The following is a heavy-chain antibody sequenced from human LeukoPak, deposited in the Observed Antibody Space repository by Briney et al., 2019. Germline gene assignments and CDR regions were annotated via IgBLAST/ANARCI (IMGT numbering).Heavy chain of an antibody. Sequence: PGGSLRLSCAASGFTFSSYWMSWVRQAPGKGLEWVANIKQDGSEKYYVDSVEGRFTISRDNAKNSLYLQMNSLRAEDTAVYYCARGLYCSSTSCHIYYYYGMDVWGQGTTVTVSS. CDR2: IKQDGSEK. CDR1: GFTFSSYW. D-gene: IGHD2-2*01. V-gene: IGHV3-7*01. J-gene: IGHJ6*01. CDR3: ARGLYCSSTSCHIYYYYGMDV.